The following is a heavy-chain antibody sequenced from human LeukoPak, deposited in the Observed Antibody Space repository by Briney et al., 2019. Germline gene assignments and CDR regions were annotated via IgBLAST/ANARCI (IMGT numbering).Heavy chain of an antibody. V-gene: IGHV1-2*02. D-gene: IGHD3-22*01. CDR1: GYTFTGYY. J-gene: IGHJ1*01. Sequence: ASVKVSCKASGYTFTGYYMHWVRQAPGQGLEWMGWINPNSGGTNYAQKFQGRVTMTRNTSISTAYMELSRLRSDDTAVYYCARGYYDSSDYEYFQHWGQGTLVTVSS. CDR3: ARGYYDSSDYEYFQH. CDR2: INPNSGGT.